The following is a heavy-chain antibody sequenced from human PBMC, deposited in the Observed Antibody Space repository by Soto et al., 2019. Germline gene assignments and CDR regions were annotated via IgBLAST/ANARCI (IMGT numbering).Heavy chain of an antibody. CDR3: ARSSGDYFDY. J-gene: IGHJ4*02. CDR2: IYYSGST. V-gene: IGHV4-59*01. D-gene: IGHD3-10*01. Sequence: SETLSLTCTVSGGSISSYYWSWIRQPPGKGLEWIGYIYYSGSTNYNPSLKRRVTISVDTSKNQFSLKLSSVTAADTAVYYCARSSGDYFDYWGQGTLVTVSS. CDR1: GGSISSYY.